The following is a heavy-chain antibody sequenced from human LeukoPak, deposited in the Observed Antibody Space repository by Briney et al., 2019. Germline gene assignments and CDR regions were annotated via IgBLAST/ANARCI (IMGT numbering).Heavy chain of an antibody. CDR3: ARAPYSSSSARHIDY. CDR1: GDSISSDNYY. D-gene: IGHD6-6*01. Sequence: LRLSCTVSGDSISSDNYYWNWIRQPPGKGLEWIGYIYYSGSTYYNPSLKSRITISVDTSKNQFSLKLSSVTAADTAVYYCARAPYSSSSARHIDYWGQGTLITVSS. V-gene: IGHV4-30-4*01. CDR2: IYYSGST. J-gene: IGHJ4*02.